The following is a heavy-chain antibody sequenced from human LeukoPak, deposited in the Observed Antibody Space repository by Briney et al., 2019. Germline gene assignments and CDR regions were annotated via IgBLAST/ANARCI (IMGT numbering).Heavy chain of an antibody. V-gene: IGHV3-30*01. CDR3: ARERSWIQLWGRRGAFDI. CDR1: GFTFSSYA. CDR2: ISYEGSNK. J-gene: IGHJ3*02. Sequence: GGSLRLSCAAPGFTFSSYAIHWVRQAPGKGLEWVAVISYEGSNKYYADSVKGRFTISRDNSKNTLYLQMKGLRAEDTDVYYCARERSWIQLWGRRGAFDIWGQGTMVTVCS. D-gene: IGHD5-18*01.